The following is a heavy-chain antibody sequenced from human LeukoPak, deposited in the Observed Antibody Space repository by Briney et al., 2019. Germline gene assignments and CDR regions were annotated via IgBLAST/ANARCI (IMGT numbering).Heavy chain of an antibody. V-gene: IGHV3-53*01. D-gene: IGHD1-26*01. CDR1: GFTVSSNY. J-gene: IGHJ5*02. Sequence: GGSLRLSCAASGFTVSSNYMSWVRQAPGKGLEWVSVIYSGGDTYYADSVKGRFTISRDNSKNTLYLQMNSLRAEDTAVYYCARNNGGREVVGDWSDPWGQGTLATVSS. CDR3: ARNNGGREVVGDWSDP. CDR2: IYSGGDT.